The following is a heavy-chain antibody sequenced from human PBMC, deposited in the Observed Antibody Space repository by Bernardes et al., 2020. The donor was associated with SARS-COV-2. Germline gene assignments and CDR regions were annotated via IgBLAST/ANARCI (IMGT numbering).Heavy chain of an antibody. CDR1: GYTFTSYD. Sequence: ASVKVSCKASGYTFTSYDINWVRQATGQGLEWMGWMNPNSGNIGYAQQFQGRVTMTRNTSISTAYMELSSLRSEDTAVYYCARGIMITFGGVIVIPSTFDYWGQGTLVTVSS. D-gene: IGHD3-16*02. CDR2: MNPNSGNI. V-gene: IGHV1-8*01. CDR3: ARGIMITFGGVIVIPSTFDY. J-gene: IGHJ4*02.